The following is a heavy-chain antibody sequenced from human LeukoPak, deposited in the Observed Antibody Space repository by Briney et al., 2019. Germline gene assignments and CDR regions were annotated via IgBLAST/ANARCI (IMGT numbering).Heavy chain of an antibody. CDR1: GGTFSSYT. Sequence: SVKVSCKASGGTFSSYTISWVRQAPGQGLEWMGRIIPILGIANYAQKFQGRVTITADKSTSTAYMELSSQRSEDTAVYYCASPQPLRFLEWLPLDYWGQGTLVTVSS. D-gene: IGHD3-3*01. J-gene: IGHJ4*02. V-gene: IGHV1-69*02. CDR3: ASPQPLRFLEWLPLDY. CDR2: IIPILGIA.